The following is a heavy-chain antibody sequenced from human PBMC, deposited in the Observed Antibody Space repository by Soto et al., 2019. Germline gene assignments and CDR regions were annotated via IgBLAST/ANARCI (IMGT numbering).Heavy chain of an antibody. D-gene: IGHD6-19*01. V-gene: IGHV3-48*01. CDR3: ARDLEPYSSGWYSYYYYGMDV. Sequence: EVQLVESGGGLVQPGGSLRLSCAASGFTFSSYSMNWVRQAPGKGLEWVSYISSSSSTIYYADSVKGRFTISRDNAKNLLXLXXNSLRAEDTAVYYCARDLEPYSSGWYSYYYYGMDVWGQGATVTVSS. J-gene: IGHJ6*02. CDR1: GFTFSSYS. CDR2: ISSSSSTI.